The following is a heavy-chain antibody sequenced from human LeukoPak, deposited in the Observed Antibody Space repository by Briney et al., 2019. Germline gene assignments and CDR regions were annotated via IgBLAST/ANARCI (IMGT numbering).Heavy chain of an antibody. J-gene: IGHJ4*02. CDR1: GYIFSSQW. V-gene: IGHV5-51*01. D-gene: IGHD2-15*01. CDR3: ARPPYCSGGNCYSDY. Sequence: GESLKISCKGFGYIFSSQWIGWVRPMPGKGLEWKGIIHPRDSDTRYSPSFQGEVAISADKSISTAYLQWSSLKASDTAIYYCARPPYCSGGNCYSDYWGQGTLVTVSS. CDR2: IHPRDSDT.